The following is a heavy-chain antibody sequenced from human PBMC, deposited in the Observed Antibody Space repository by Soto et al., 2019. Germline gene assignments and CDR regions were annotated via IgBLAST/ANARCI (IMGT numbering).Heavy chain of an antibody. D-gene: IGHD4-17*01. CDR3: AKENTPDYGDYVDY. J-gene: IGHJ4*02. CDR1: GFTFSSYA. CDR2: ISGSGTST. V-gene: IGHV3-23*01. Sequence: EVQLLESGGGLVQPGGSLRRSCAASGFTFSSYAMSWVRQAPGKGLKWISSISGSGTSTYYADSVKGRFTISRDNSKNTMYLQMNSLRAEDTALYFCAKENTPDYGDYVDYWGQGTLVTVSS.